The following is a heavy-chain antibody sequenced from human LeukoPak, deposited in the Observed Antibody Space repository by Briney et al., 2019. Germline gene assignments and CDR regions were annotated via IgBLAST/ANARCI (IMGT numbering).Heavy chain of an antibody. CDR3: ARSPNSRYSGSLLPSYFDY. J-gene: IGHJ4*02. D-gene: IGHD1-26*01. CDR1: GGSISSGGYS. Sequence: SQTLSLTCAVSGGSISSGGYSWSWIRQPPGKGLEWIGYIYHSGSTYYNPSLKSRVTISVDRSKNQFSLKLSSVTAADTAVYYCARSPNSRYSGSLLPSYFDYWGQGTLVTVSS. V-gene: IGHV4-30-2*01. CDR2: IYHSGST.